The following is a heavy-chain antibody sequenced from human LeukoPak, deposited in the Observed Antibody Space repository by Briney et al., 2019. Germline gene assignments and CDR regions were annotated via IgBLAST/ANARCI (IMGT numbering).Heavy chain of an antibody. Sequence: GGSLRLSCVATGYTFSDSGMSWVRQAPGKGLEWVAFIRYDGTKDYYADSVKGRFTISRDNSENTLNLQMNSLRPEDTAVYYCAKIEYSSLEVWGKGTTVTVSS. D-gene: IGHD6-13*01. CDR3: AKIEYSSLEV. J-gene: IGHJ6*04. CDR2: IRYDGTKD. V-gene: IGHV3-30*02. CDR1: GYTFSDSG.